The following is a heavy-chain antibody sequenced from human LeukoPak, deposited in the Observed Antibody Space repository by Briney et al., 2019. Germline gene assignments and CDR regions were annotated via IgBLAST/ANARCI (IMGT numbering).Heavy chain of an antibody. CDR1: GGSFSGYY. V-gene: IGHV4-34*01. CDR3: ARGATAMVTDFDY. Sequence: SETLSLTCAVYGGSFSGYYWSWIRQPPGKGLEWIGEINHSGSTNYNPSLKSRVTISVDTSKNQFSLKLSSVTAADTAVYYCARGATAMVTDFDYWGQGTLVTASS. CDR2: INHSGST. J-gene: IGHJ4*02. D-gene: IGHD5-18*01.